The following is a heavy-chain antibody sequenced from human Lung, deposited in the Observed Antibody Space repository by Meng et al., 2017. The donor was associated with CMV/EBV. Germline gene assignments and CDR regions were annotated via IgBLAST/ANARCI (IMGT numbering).Heavy chain of an antibody. CDR3: ARTNYGDYNWFDP. CDR2: IYYSGST. Sequence: KESCPGLVMPARPLSLPGTVSGGSISSGDFYGSWIRQLPWKGLEWIGYIYYSGSTYYHPSLRSRVAISIDTSKNQFSLKLTSVTAADTAVYFCARTNYGDYNWFDPWGQGTLVTVSS. V-gene: IGHV4-31*03. CDR1: GGSISSGDFY. D-gene: IGHD4-17*01. J-gene: IGHJ5*02.